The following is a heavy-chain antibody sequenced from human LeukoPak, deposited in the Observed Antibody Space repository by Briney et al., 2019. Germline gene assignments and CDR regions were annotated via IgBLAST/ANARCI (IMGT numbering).Heavy chain of an antibody. D-gene: IGHD6-19*01. J-gene: IGHJ4*02. Sequence: PGGSLRLSCAASGFTSSSYGMHWVRQAPGKGLEWVAVISYDGSNKYYADSVKGRFTISRDNSKNTLYLQMNSLRAEDTAVYYCAKDRGSGWYFDYWGQGTLVTVSS. V-gene: IGHV3-30*18. CDR2: ISYDGSNK. CDR1: GFTSSSYG. CDR3: AKDRGSGWYFDY.